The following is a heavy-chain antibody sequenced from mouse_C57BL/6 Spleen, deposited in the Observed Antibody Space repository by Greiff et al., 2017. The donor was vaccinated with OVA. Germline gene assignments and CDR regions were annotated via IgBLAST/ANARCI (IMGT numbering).Heavy chain of an antibody. V-gene: IGHV5-9*01. CDR2: ISGGGGNT. CDR3: ARHNYGWYFDD. CDR1: GFTFSSYT. Sequence: EVQLVESGGGLVKPGGSLKLSCAASGFTFSSYTMSWVRQTPEKRLEWVATISGGGGNTYYPDSVKGRFTISRDNAKNTLYLQMSSLRSEDTALYCCARHNYGWYFDDWGTGTTVTVSS. J-gene: IGHJ1*03. D-gene: IGHD1-1*01.